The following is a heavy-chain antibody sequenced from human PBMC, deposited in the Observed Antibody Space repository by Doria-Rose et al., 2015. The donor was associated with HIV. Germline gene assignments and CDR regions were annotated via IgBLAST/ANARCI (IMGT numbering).Heavy chain of an antibody. D-gene: IGHD6-13*01. V-gene: IGHV2-26*01. CDR2: IFSDDER. J-gene: IGHJ4*02. Sequence: QITLKESGPVLVKPTETLTLTCTVSGVSLSSPGMGVSWIRQPPGKALEWLAYIFSDDERSYTTSLKNRLTISRGTSKSQVVLTMTDMDPVDTATYYCARIKSSRWYHKYYFDFWGQGTLVIVSA. CDR1: GVSLSSPGMG. CDR3: ARIKSSRWYHKYYFDF.